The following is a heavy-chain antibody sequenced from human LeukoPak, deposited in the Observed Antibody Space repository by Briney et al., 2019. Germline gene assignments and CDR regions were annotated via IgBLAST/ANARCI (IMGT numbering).Heavy chain of an antibody. Sequence: SGGSLRLSCAASGFTFSSYAMHWVRQAPGKGLEWVAVISYDGSNKYYADSVKGRFTISRDNSKNTLYVQMNSLKNEDTAVYYCAKSPTPRLVHPPDYWGQGTLVTVSS. J-gene: IGHJ4*02. CDR1: GFTFSSYA. CDR3: AKSPTPRLVHPPDY. D-gene: IGHD3-16*01. V-gene: IGHV3-30*04. CDR2: ISYDGSNK.